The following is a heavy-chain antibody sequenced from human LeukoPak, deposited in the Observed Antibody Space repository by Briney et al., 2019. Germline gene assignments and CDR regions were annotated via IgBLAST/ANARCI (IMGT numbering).Heavy chain of an antibody. Sequence: GRSLRLSCAASGFTFDDYAMHWVRQAPGRGLEWVSGISWNSGSIGYADSVKGRFTISRDNAKNSLYLQMNSLRAEDTALYYCAKAIGAYYYDSSGPDYWGQGTLVTVPS. J-gene: IGHJ4*02. V-gene: IGHV3-9*01. CDR1: GFTFDDYA. D-gene: IGHD3-22*01. CDR2: ISWNSGSI. CDR3: AKAIGAYYYDSSGPDY.